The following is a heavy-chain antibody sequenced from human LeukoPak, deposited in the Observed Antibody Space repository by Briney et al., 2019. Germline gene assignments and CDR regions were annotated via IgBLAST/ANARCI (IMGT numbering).Heavy chain of an antibody. J-gene: IGHJ6*03. CDR3: ARDATTEVGTVYMDV. Sequence: GGSLRLSCAASGFTFSSYEMNWVRQAPGKGLEWVSYISSSGRTTYYADSVKGRFTMSRDNAKNSLYLQMNSLRAEDTAVYYCARDATTEVGTVYMDVWGKGTTVTISS. CDR1: GFTFSSYE. D-gene: IGHD6-13*01. CDR2: ISSSGRTT. V-gene: IGHV3-48*03.